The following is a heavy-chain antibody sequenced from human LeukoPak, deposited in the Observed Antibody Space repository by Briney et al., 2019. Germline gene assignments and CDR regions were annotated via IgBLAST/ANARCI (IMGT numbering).Heavy chain of an antibody. V-gene: IGHV3-74*01. CDR1: GFNFSKYW. Sequence: GSLRLSCSASGFNFSKYWMHWVRQASGKGLVWVSRINSDGINTSYADSVKGRFTISRDNAKNSLYLHMNSLRAEDTAVYYCARDGPWDYWGQGTLVTVSS. J-gene: IGHJ4*02. CDR2: INSDGINT. CDR3: ARDGPWDY.